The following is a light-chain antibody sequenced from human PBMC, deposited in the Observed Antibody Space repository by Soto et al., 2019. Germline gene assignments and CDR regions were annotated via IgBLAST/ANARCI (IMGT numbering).Light chain of an antibody. Sequence: IQLTQSPSSLSASVGDRVTITCRASQGISSALAWYQQKPGKAPKLLIYDASTLESGVPSRFSGSGSGTDFTLTICSLQPEDFATYYCQQFNSYPITFGQGTRLEIK. J-gene: IGKJ5*01. CDR3: QQFNSYPIT. CDR1: QGISSA. V-gene: IGKV1-13*02. CDR2: DAS.